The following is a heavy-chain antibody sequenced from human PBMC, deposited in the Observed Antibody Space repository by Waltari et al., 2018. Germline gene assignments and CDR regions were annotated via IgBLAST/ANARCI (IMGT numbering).Heavy chain of an antibody. CDR1: GGSIHSGNYY. CDR2: ISHNGGT. D-gene: IGHD3-3*01. J-gene: IGHJ2*01. Sequence: QVQLQESGPGLVKPSQTLSLTCTVSGGSIHSGNYYWSWIRQPPGRGLEWMGYISHNGGTYYNPSLKRRLTISVDMSKTQFSLSLTSMTAADTAVYYCARGDDFWSGSPWDLWGRGTLVSVSS. V-gene: IGHV4-30-4*01. CDR3: ARGDDFWSGSPWDL.